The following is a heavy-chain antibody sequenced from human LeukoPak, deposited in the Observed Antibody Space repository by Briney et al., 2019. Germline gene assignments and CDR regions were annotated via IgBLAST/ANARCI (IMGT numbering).Heavy chain of an antibody. J-gene: IGHJ4*02. CDR1: GFTFNSYA. Sequence: PGTSLRLSCAASGFTFNSYAVHWVRQAPGKGLEWVAVISYDGSINFYAASVKGRFTISRDNSKNTLYLQMNSLRIDDTAVYTCARDRGTEVAGTWISSYFDYWGQGTLVTVSS. D-gene: IGHD6-19*01. CDR3: ARDRGTEVAGTWISSYFDY. V-gene: IGHV3-30*04. CDR2: ISYDGSIN.